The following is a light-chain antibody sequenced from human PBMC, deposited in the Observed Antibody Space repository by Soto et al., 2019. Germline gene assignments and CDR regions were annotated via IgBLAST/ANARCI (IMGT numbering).Light chain of an antibody. J-gene: IGKJ4*01. CDR2: AAS. Sequence: IRMPTSPSSLSASTGDRVTITCRASQGISSYLAWYQQKPGKAPKLLIYAASTLQSGVPSRFSGSGSGTDFTLTISCLQSEDFATYYCQQYYSYPPGFGGGTKVDI. CDR3: QQYYSYPPG. CDR1: QGISSY. V-gene: IGKV1-8*01.